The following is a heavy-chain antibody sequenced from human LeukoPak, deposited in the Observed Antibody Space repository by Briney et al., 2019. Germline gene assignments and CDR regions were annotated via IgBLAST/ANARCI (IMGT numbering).Heavy chain of an antibody. D-gene: IGHD3-3*01. J-gene: IGHJ5*02. Sequence: ASVKVSCKASGYTFTSYNMHWVRQAPGQGLEWMGIINPSGGSTSYAQKFRGRVTMTRDMSTSTVYMELSSLRSEDTAVYYCARGTIFGVVAYANWFDPWGQGTLVTVSS. CDR1: GYTFTSYN. CDR2: INPSGGST. V-gene: IGHV1-46*01. CDR3: ARGTIFGVVAYANWFDP.